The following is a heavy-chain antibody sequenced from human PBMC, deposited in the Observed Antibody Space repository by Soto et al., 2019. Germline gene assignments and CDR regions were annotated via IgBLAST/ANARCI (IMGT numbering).Heavy chain of an antibody. CDR3: AVDWGSYRPFDY. V-gene: IGHV1-18*01. J-gene: IGHJ4*02. CDR1: GGTISRYA. Sequence: GASVKVSCKASGGTISRYAISWVRQAPGQGLEWMGWISAYNGTTNYAQKLQGRVTMTTDASTSTAYMELRSLRSDDTAVYYCAVDWGSYRPFDYWGQGTLVTVSS. CDR2: ISAYNGTT. D-gene: IGHD3-16*02.